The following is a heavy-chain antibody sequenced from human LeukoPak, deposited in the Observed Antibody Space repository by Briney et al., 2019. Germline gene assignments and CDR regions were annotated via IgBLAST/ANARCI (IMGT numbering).Heavy chain of an antibody. Sequence: GGSLRLSCAASGFTFSSFAMSWLRHAPGRGLEWESSITVSAGRTYYADSVKGRFTISTDNSKNTLYLQMNSLRAEDTAIYFCGKDPILRGTTYDYWGQGTLVTVSS. J-gene: IGHJ4*02. CDR2: ITVSAGRT. CDR3: GKDPILRGTTYDY. D-gene: IGHD1-7*01. V-gene: IGHV3-23*01. CDR1: GFTFSSFA.